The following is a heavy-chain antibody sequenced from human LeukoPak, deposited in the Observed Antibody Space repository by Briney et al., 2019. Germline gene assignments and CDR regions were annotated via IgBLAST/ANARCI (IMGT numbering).Heavy chain of an antibody. CDR3: AKTGEMATTAPDY. Sequence: ASVKVSCNASGYTFTGYYMHWVRQAPGQGLEWMGWINPNSGGTNYAQKFQGRVTMTRDTSISTAYMELSRLRSDDTAVYYCAKTGEMATTAPDYWGQGTLVTVSS. V-gene: IGHV1-2*02. CDR1: GYTFTGYY. CDR2: INPNSGGT. J-gene: IGHJ4*02. D-gene: IGHD5-24*01.